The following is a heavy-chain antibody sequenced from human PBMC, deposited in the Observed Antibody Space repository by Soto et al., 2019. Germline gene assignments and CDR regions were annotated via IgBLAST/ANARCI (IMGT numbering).Heavy chain of an antibody. CDR2: MTSKTDGGTT. Sequence: EVQLVESGGGWVKPGGSLRLSCAASGFTLSNAWMSWVRHAAGKGLEWGGRMTSKTDGGTTDYAALVKGRFTISSDDSKIRLYMKMNSLRTVDTAVYDCSSYIGYDLNPDWVGVWCKGTTVSVSS. V-gene: IGHV3-15*01. J-gene: IGHJ6*04. CDR1: GFTLSNAW. D-gene: IGHD2-2*01. CDR3: SSYIGYDLNPDWVGV.